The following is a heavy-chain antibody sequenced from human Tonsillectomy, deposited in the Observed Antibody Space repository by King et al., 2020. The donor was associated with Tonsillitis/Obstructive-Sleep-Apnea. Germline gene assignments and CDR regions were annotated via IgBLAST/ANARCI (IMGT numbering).Heavy chain of an antibody. V-gene: IGHV4-39*01. D-gene: IGHD2-2*01. CDR2: IYYSGST. CDR3: AKGLGYCSSTSCYGFDY. Sequence: QVQLQESGPGLVKPSETLSLTFTVSGGSISSSSYYWGWIRQPPGKGLEWIGSIYYSGSTYYNPSLKSRVTISVDTSKNQFSLKLSSVTAADTAVYYCAKGLGYCSSTSCYGFDYWGQGTLVTVSS. J-gene: IGHJ4*02. CDR1: GGSISSSSYY.